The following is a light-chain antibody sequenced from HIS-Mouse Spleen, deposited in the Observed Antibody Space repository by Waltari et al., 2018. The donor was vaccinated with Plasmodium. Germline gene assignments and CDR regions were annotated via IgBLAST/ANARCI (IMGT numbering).Light chain of an antibody. J-gene: IGKJ3*01. V-gene: IGKV1-27*01. CDR2: AAS. CDR3: QKYNSALT. CDR1: QGISNY. Sequence: DIEMTQSPSSLSASEGDRVTITCRASQGISNYLAWYQQKPGKVPKLLIYAASTLQSGVPSRFSGSGSGTDFTLTISSLQPEDVATYYCQKYNSALTFGPGTKGDIK.